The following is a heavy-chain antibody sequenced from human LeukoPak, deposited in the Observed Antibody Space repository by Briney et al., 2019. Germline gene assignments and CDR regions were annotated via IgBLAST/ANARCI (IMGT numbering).Heavy chain of an antibody. D-gene: IGHD2-15*01. Sequence: ASVKVSCKASGYTFTSYAMHWVRQAPGQRLEWMGWINAGNGNTKYSQKFQGRVTITRDTSASTAYMELSSLRSEDTAVYYCARGYCSGGSCSTRPYYYYYGMVVWGQGTTVTVSS. CDR1: GYTFTSYA. J-gene: IGHJ6*02. V-gene: IGHV1-3*01. CDR3: ARGYCSGGSCSTRPYYYYYGMVV. CDR2: INAGNGNT.